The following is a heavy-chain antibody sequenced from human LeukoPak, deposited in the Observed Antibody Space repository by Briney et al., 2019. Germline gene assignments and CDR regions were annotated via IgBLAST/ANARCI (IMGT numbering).Heavy chain of an antibody. CDR1: GGSISSGGYY. Sequence: SETLSLTCTVSGGSISSGGYYWSWIRQHPGKGLEWIGYIYYSGSTYYNPSLKSRVTISVDTSKNQFSLKLSSVTAADTAVYYCARDGRYYYGSGSYYKGGFDYWGQGTLVTVSS. CDR3: ARDGRYYYGSGSYYKGGFDY. V-gene: IGHV4-31*03. D-gene: IGHD3-10*01. CDR2: IYYSGST. J-gene: IGHJ4*02.